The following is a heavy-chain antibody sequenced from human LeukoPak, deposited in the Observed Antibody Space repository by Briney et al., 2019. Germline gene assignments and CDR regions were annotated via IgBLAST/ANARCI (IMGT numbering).Heavy chain of an antibody. D-gene: IGHD5-18*01. CDR1: GFTFSSYE. CDR2: ISSSGSRI. CDR3: ARLIHTATPNWFDP. Sequence: GGSLRLSCAASGFTFSSYEMNWVRQAPGKGLEWVSYISSSGSRIYFADSVKGRFTISRDNAKNSLYLQMNSLRAEDTAVYYCARLIHTATPNWFDPWGQGTLVTVSS. V-gene: IGHV3-48*03. J-gene: IGHJ5*02.